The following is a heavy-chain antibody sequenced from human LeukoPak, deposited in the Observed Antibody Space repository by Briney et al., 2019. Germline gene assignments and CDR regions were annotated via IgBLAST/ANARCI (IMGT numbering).Heavy chain of an antibody. CDR3: ARGGYSSSWLVSD. Sequence: GGSLRLSCAASGFTLKSYAMHWVRQAPGKGLEWVAVIWYDGSIEYYADSVKGRFTISRDNSKNMLFLQMNSLRAEDTAVYYCARGGYSSSWLVSDWGQGTLVTVSS. J-gene: IGHJ4*02. CDR1: GFTLKSYA. D-gene: IGHD6-13*01. V-gene: IGHV3-33*01. CDR2: IWYDGSIE.